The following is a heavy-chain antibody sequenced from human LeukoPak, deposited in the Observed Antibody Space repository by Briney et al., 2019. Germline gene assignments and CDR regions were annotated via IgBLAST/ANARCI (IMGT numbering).Heavy chain of an antibody. CDR3: VRELNSGSYRSAFDI. CDR1: GGTFSSYA. V-gene: IGHV1-69*04. D-gene: IGHD1-26*01. CDR2: IIPILGIA. J-gene: IGHJ3*02. Sequence: ASVKVSCKASGGTFSSYAISWVRQAPGQGLEWMGRIIPILGIANYAQKFQGRVTITADKSTSTAYMELSSLRSEDTAVYYCVRELNSGSYRSAFDIWGQGTMVTVSS.